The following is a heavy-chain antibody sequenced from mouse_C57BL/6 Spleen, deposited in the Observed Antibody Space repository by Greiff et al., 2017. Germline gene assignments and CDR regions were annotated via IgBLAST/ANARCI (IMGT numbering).Heavy chain of an antibody. CDR1: GYTFTDYE. D-gene: IGHD2-5*01. CDR2: IDPETGGT. J-gene: IGHJ4*01. Sequence: VQLQQSGAELVRPGASVTLSCKASGYTFTDYEMHWVKQTPVHGLEWIGAIDPETGGTAYNQKFKGKAILTADKSSSTAYMELRSLTSEDSAVYYCTSAYYSNYDAMDYWGQGTSVTVSS. V-gene: IGHV1-15*01. CDR3: TSAYYSNYDAMDY.